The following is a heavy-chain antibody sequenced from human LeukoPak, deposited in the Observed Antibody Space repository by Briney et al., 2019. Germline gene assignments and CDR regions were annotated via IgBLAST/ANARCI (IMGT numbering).Heavy chain of an antibody. CDR2: IYPGDSDT. D-gene: IGHD6-13*01. CDR3: ARRSDLSSSWFFDY. V-gene: IGHV5-51*01. CDR1: GYSFTNYW. Sequence: GESLKISCKGSGYSFTNYWIGWVRQMPGKGLEWMGIIYPGDSDTRYSPSFQGQVTISADKSISTAYLQWSSLKATDTAMYYCARRSDLSSSWFFDYWGQGTLVTVSS. J-gene: IGHJ4*02.